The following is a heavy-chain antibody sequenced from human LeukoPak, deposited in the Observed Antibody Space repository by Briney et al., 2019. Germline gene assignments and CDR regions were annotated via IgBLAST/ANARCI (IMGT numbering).Heavy chain of an antibody. Sequence: GSLRLSCAASGFTFSSYWMHWVRQAPGKGLEWIGEINHSGSTNYNPSLKSRVTISVDTSKNQFSLKLSSVTAADTAVYYCAREYYDILTGFSPHQPEPFEYYFDYWGQGTLVTVSS. J-gene: IGHJ4*02. D-gene: IGHD3-9*01. CDR3: AREYYDILTGFSPHQPEPFEYYFDY. CDR1: GFTFSSYW. V-gene: IGHV4-34*01. CDR2: INHSGST.